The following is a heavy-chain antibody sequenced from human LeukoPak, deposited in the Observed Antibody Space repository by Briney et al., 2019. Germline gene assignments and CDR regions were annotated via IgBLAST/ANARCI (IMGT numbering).Heavy chain of an antibody. J-gene: IGHJ5*02. CDR1: GGSISSSSYY. Sequence: PSETLSLTCTVSGGSISSSSYYWGWIRQPPGKGLEWIGSIYYSGSTYYNPSLKSRVTISVDTSKNQFSLKLSSVTAADTAVYYCARHPFRGLWFGETSSGFDPWGQGTLVTVSS. V-gene: IGHV4-39*01. CDR3: ARHPFRGLWFGETSSGFDP. D-gene: IGHD3-10*01. CDR2: IYYSGST.